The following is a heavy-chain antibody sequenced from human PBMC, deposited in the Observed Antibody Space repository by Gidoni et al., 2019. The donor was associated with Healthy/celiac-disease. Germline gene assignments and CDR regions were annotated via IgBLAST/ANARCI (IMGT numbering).Heavy chain of an antibody. D-gene: IGHD4-17*01. V-gene: IGHV3-30-3*01. J-gene: IGHJ6*02. CDR1: GFTFSSDA. CDR2: SSYDGSNK. CDR3: ARDLKYGDYYYGMDV. Sequence: QVQLVESGGGVVQPGRSLRLSCAASGFTFSSDAMHRVRQVPGKGLEWVAVSSYDGSNKYYADSVKGRFTISRDNSKNTLYLQMNSLRAEDTAVYYCARDLKYGDYYYGMDVWGQGTTVTVSS.